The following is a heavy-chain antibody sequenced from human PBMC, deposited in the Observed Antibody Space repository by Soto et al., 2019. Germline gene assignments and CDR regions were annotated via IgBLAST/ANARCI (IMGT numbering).Heavy chain of an antibody. CDR1: GFAFSSYR. D-gene: IGHD3-10*01. CDR2: ISDTGVLT. CDR3: AKESITMVRGVIRPTGGMAV. V-gene: IGHV3-23*01. Sequence: GGSLRLSCAASGFAFSSYRLSWVRQAPEKGLEWVSGISDTGVLTYNADSVKGRFTISRDNSKNTLYLQMNSLRAEDTAVYYCAKESITMVRGVIRPTGGMAVWGQGTTVTVSS. J-gene: IGHJ6*02.